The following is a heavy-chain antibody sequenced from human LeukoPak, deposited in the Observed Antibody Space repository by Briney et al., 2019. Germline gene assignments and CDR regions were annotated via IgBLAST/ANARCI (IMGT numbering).Heavy chain of an antibody. V-gene: IGHV4-4*07. J-gene: IGHJ4*02. D-gene: IGHD6-19*01. CDR3: AREWGSSGRGLDY. CDR1: GGSFSGYY. CDR2: IYSSGST. Sequence: PSETLSLTCAVSGGSFSGYYWSWIRQPPGKGLEWIGRIYSSGSTNYNPSPKSRVTTSSDKTTNKFPLKRSSVTAADTAVYYCAREWGSSGRGLDYWGQGTMVTVSS.